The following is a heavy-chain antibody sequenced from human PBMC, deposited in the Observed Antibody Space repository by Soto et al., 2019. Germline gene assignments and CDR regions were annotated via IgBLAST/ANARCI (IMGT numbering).Heavy chain of an antibody. V-gene: IGHV3-7*01. Sequence: PGGSLRLSCAASGFTFSSYWMSLVRQAPGKGLEWVANIKQDGSEKYYVDSVKGRFTISRDNAKNSLYLQMNSLRAEDTAVYNCALLRGSGLFDFDYWGQGTLVTVSS. D-gene: IGHD6-19*01. J-gene: IGHJ4*02. CDR1: GFTFSSYW. CDR2: IKQDGSEK. CDR3: ALLRGSGLFDFDY.